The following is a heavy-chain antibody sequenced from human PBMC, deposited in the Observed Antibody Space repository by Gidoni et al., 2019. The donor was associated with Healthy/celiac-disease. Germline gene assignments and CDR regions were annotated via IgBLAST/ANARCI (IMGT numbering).Heavy chain of an antibody. D-gene: IGHD3-9*01. J-gene: IGHJ5*02. V-gene: IGHV3-33*01. CDR1: GFTFSSYG. Sequence: QVQLVEPGGGVVQPGRSLRLSCAASGFTFSSYGMHWVRQAPGKGLEWVAVIWYDGSNKYYADSVKGRFTISRDNSKNTLYLQMNSLRAEDTAVYYCARGSGYFDWWAPENWFDPWGQGTLVTVSS. CDR3: ARGSGYFDWWAPENWFDP. CDR2: IWYDGSNK.